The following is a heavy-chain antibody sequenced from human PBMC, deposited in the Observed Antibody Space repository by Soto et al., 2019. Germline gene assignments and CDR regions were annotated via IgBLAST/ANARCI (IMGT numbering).Heavy chain of an antibody. Sequence: SETLSLTCAVYGGSFSGYYRSWIRQPPGKGLEWIGEINHSGSTNYNPSLKSRVTISVDTSKNQFSLKLSSVTAADTAVYYCARAPPSSGSFDYWGQGTLVTVSS. CDR1: GGSFSGYY. J-gene: IGHJ4*02. V-gene: IGHV4-34*01. D-gene: IGHD3-10*01. CDR3: ARAPPSSGSFDY. CDR2: INHSGST.